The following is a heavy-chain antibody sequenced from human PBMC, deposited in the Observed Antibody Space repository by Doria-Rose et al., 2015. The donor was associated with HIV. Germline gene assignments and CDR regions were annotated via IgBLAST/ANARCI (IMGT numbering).Heavy chain of an antibody. CDR1: GVSLSSPGMG. J-gene: IGHJ4*02. V-gene: IGHV2-26*01. CDR2: IFSDDDI. Sequence: QITLKESGPVLVKPTETLTLTCTVSGVSLSSPGMGVSWIRQPPGKALEWLANIFSDDDISYKTSLKSRLTISRCTSKSQVFLTMTDMDLVDTATYYCARIKSSRWYHKYYFDFWGQGTLVIVSA. CDR3: ARIKSSRWYHKYYFDF. D-gene: IGHD6-13*01.